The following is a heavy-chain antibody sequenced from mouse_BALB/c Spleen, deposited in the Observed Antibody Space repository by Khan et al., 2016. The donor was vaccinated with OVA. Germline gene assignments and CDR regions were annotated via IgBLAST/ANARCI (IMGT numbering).Heavy chain of an antibody. Sequence: EVELVESGGGLVQPGGSRKLSCAASGFTFSSFGMHWVRQAPGKGLEWVAYISSGSSTIYYADTVKGRFTISRDNPKNTLFLQMTSLRSEDTAMYYYARGYGGVMDYWGEGTSVTVSS. CDR3: ARGYGGVMDY. V-gene: IGHV5-17*02. CDR2: ISSGSSTI. D-gene: IGHD1-1*01. J-gene: IGHJ4*01. CDR1: GFTFSSFG.